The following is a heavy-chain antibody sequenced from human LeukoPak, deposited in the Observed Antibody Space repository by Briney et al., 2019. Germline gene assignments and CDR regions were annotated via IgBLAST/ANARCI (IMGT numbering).Heavy chain of an antibody. D-gene: IGHD1-26*01. J-gene: IGHJ1*01. CDR3: ARVPPSVGEATSEYFQD. Sequence: PGGSLRLSCAASGFTFSTYWMHWVRQAPGKGLLWVSRINTDGSITNYADSVKGRFTIPRDNAKNTLYLQMNSLRSEDTAVYYCARVPPSVGEATSEYFQDWGQGTLVTVSS. CDR2: INTDGSIT. V-gene: IGHV3-74*01. CDR1: GFTFSTYW.